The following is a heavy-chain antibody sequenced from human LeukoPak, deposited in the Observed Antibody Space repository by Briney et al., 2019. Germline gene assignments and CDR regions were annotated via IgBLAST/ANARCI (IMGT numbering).Heavy chain of an antibody. CDR3: ARGPPTPRDYYYGMDV. J-gene: IGHJ6*04. CDR1: GFTFSSYA. V-gene: IGHV3-30*04. Sequence: GRSLRLSCAASGFTFSSYAMHWVRQAPGKGLEWVAVISYDGSNKYYADSVKGRFTTSRDNSKNTLYLQMNSLRAEDTAVYYCARGPPTPRDYYYGMDVWGKGTTVTVSS. CDR2: ISYDGSNK.